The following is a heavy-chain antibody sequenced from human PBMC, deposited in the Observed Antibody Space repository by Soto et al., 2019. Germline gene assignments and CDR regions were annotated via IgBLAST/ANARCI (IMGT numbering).Heavy chain of an antibody. J-gene: IGHJ4*02. D-gene: IGHD6-13*01. Sequence: GGSLRLSCAASGFTFADYTIHWVRQAPGKGLEWVSLISWDGGSTYYADSVKGRFTISRDNSKDSLYLQIDSLRTEDTALYYCAKERRGPFEGSSWSYFDYWGQGTLVTVSS. CDR2: ISWDGGST. CDR1: GFTFADYT. CDR3: AKERRGPFEGSSWSYFDY. V-gene: IGHV3-43*01.